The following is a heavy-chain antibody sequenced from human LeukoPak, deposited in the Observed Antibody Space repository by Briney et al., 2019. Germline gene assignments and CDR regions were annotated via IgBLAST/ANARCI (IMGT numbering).Heavy chain of an antibody. J-gene: IGHJ5*01. Sequence: GGSLRLSCAASGFTYSHYGMHWVRQAPGKGLEWVAVTWSDGTQKYYGDAVKGRFTISRDNSMKTLFLQMNSLRGDDTAVYYCAKDAQRGFDYSNSLESWGQGTLVTVSS. CDR1: GFTYSHYG. CDR3: AKDAQRGFDYSNSLES. D-gene: IGHD4-11*01. CDR2: TWSDGTQK. V-gene: IGHV3-33*06.